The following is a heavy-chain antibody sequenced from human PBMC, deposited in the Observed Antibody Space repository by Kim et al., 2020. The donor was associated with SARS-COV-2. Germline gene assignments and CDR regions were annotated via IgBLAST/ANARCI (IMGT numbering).Heavy chain of an antibody. D-gene: IGHD2-15*01. J-gene: IGHJ4*02. CDR1: GFTFSDYS. V-gene: IGHV3-21*01. CDR2: ISSSSSYI. Sequence: GGSLRLSCAASGFTFSDYSMNWVRQAPGRGLEWVSSISSSSSYIYYADSLKGRFTISRDNAKKSLYLQMISLRAEDTAVYYCARIVAYCSGDSCRGLDYWGQGTLVTVSS. CDR3: ARIVAYCSGDSCRGLDY.